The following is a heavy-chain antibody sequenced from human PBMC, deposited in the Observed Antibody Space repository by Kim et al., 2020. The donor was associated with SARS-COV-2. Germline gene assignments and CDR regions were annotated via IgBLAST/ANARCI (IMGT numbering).Heavy chain of an antibody. J-gene: IGHJ6*02. CDR3: ARSTYCSSTGCYNKYGLDV. V-gene: IGHV1-18*01. CDR1: GYTFTSYG. Sequence: ASVKVSCKASGYTFTSYGISWVRQAPGQGLEWLGWISAYNGNTIYAQKFRGRVTMTTETSTSTGYMELRGLRSDDTAVYYCARSTYCSSTGCYNKYGLDVWGQGTTVTVSS. D-gene: IGHD2-2*02. CDR2: ISAYNGNT.